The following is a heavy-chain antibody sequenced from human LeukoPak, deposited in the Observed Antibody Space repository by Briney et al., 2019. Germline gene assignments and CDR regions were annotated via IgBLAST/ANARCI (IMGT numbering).Heavy chain of an antibody. Sequence: LGGSLRLSCGASGFIFRNYAMSWVRQAPGEGLEWVSGISDNGGGRYYADSVKGRFTISRDNSKNMLYLQMNSLRAEDTAVYYCARDSYRYVYYYYGMDVWGQGTTVTVSS. D-gene: IGHD3-16*02. J-gene: IGHJ6*02. V-gene: IGHV3-23*01. CDR1: GFIFRNYA. CDR3: ARDSYRYVYYYYGMDV. CDR2: ISDNGGGR.